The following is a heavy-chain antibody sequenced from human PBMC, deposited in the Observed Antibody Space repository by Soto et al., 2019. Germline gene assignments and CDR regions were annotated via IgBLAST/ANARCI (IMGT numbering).Heavy chain of an antibody. CDR3: AHSNPHPTSYGWFDP. D-gene: IGHD4-17*01. CDR2: IYWDDDK. J-gene: IGHJ5*02. V-gene: IGHV2-5*02. CDR1: GFSLSTSGVG. Sequence: QITLKESGPTLVKPTQTLTLTCTFSGFSLSTSGVGVGWIRQPPGKALEWLALIYWDDDKRYSPSLKSRLTITQDTSNNQVVLTMTDMDPVDTATYYCAHSNPHPTSYGWFDPWGQGTLVTVSS.